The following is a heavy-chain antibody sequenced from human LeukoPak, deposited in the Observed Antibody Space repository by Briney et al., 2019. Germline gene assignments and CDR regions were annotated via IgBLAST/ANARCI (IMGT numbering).Heavy chain of an antibody. D-gene: IGHD3-9*01. V-gene: IGHV3-21*06. CDR1: GFTFSSYK. CDR2: IHSGGSDI. J-gene: IGHJ4*02. Sequence: GGSLRLSCVASGFTFSSYKMNWVRQAPGRGLEWVSSIHSGGSDIYYADSVKGRFTVSRDNAKNSLFLQMNSLRAEDTALYYCARGHYDILTGNYKWTPDCWGQGTLVTVSS. CDR3: ARGHYDILTGNYKWTPDC.